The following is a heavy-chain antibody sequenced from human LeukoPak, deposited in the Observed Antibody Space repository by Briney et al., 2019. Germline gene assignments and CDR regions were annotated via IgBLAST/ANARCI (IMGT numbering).Heavy chain of an antibody. CDR2: ISGSTNTP. V-gene: IGHV3-23*01. CDR1: GFTFSSYA. Sequence: GGSLRLSCAASGFTFSSYAMTWVRQAPGGGLEWISAISGSTNTPYYADSVKGRFTISRDNSKNTLYLQMISLSADDTAVYYCAKSGEVLRTTYYGMDVWGQGTTVTVSS. CDR3: AKSGEVLRTTYYGMDV. D-gene: IGHD2/OR15-2a*01. J-gene: IGHJ6*02.